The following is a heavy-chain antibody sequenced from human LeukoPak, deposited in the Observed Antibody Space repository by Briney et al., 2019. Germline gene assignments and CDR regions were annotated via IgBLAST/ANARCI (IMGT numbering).Heavy chain of an antibody. D-gene: IGHD3-9*01. Sequence: GGSLRLSCAASGFTFSSYAMSWVRQAPGKGLEWVSAISGSGGSTYYTDSVKGRFTISRDNSKNTLYLQMNSLRAEDTAVYYCAKAGYFDWLFPNWGQGTLVTVSS. J-gene: IGHJ4*02. CDR2: ISGSGGST. CDR3: AKAGYFDWLFPN. V-gene: IGHV3-23*01. CDR1: GFTFSSYA.